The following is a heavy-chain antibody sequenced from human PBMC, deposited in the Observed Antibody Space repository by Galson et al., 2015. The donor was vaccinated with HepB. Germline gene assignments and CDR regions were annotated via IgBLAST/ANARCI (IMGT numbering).Heavy chain of an antibody. CDR2: IKSKTDGGTT. J-gene: IGHJ4*02. V-gene: IGHV3-15*01. CDR3: TPAVNWGYYFDY. Sequence: SLRLSCAASGFTFSNAWMSWVRQAPGKGLEWVGRIKSKTDGGTTDYAAPVKGRFTISRDDSKNTLYLQMNSLKTEDTAVYYCTPAVNWGYYFDYWGQGTLVTVSS. CDR1: GFTFSNAW. D-gene: IGHD7-27*01.